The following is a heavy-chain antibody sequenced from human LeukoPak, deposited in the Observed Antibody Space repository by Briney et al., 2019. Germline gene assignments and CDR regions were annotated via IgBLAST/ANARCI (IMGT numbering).Heavy chain of an antibody. CDR1: GFTFSSYA. CDR3: ARASYYDSAGYYRSYYFDF. J-gene: IGHJ4*02. CDR2: MWFDGSHQ. D-gene: IGHD3-22*01. Sequence: GGSLRLSCAASGFTFSSYAMHWVRQAPGKGLEWVAIMWFDGSHQYYADSVKGRFTISRDTSKGTLYLQMDSLRAEDTAVYYCARASYYDSAGYYRSYYFDFWGQGTLVTVSS. V-gene: IGHV3-33*08.